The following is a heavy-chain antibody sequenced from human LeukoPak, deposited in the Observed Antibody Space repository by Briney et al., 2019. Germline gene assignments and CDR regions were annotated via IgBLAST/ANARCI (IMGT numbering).Heavy chain of an antibody. CDR3: ARGLIVRRFDY. CDR1: GYSIYSGYY. CDR2: VYHSGST. V-gene: IGHV4-38-2*02. Sequence: SETLSLTCTVSGYSIYSGYYWGWIRQPPGKGLQWIGSVYHSGSTYYNPSLKSRVTISIDTSKYQFSLKLTSVTAADTAVYYCARGLIVRRFDYWGQGTLVTVSS. J-gene: IGHJ4*02. D-gene: IGHD3-22*01.